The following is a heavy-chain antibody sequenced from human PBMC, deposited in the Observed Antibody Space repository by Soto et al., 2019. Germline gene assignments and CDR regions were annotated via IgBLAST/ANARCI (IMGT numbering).Heavy chain of an antibody. CDR2: IIPIFGTA. D-gene: IGHD3-10*01. CDR3: ARVVTMVRGVRYYYYYGMDV. J-gene: IGHJ6*02. CDR1: GGTFSSYA. Sequence: SVKVSCKASGGTFSSYAISWVRQAPGQGLEWMGGIIPIFGTANYAQKFQGRVTITADKSTSTAYMELSSLRSEDTAVYYCARVVTMVRGVRYYYYYGMDVWGQGTTVTVSS. V-gene: IGHV1-69*06.